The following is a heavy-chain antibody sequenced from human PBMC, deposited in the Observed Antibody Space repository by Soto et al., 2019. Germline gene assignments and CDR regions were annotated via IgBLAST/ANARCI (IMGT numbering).Heavy chain of an antibody. V-gene: IGHV4-31*03. D-gene: IGHD1-26*01. CDR1: GASISSGGYY. CDR3: ASGQVGATTWFDP. J-gene: IGHJ5*02. CDR2: IYDNGTT. Sequence: LSLTCTVSGASISSGGYYWSWIRQDPGKGLEWLGYIYDNGTTYYNPSLKSRVSISRDKSKNQFSLKMTSLTAADTAVYYCASGQVGATTWFDPWGQGTKVTVSS.